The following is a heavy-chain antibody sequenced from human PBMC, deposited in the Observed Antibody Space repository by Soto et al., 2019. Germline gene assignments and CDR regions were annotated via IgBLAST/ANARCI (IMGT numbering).Heavy chain of an antibody. Sequence: SETLSLTCTVSGGSISSSSYYWGWIRQPPGKGLEWIGSIYYSGSTYYNPSLKSRVTISVDTSKNQFSLKLSSVTAADTAVYYCARQGSSGWYIGDWFDPWGQGTLVTVSS. D-gene: IGHD6-19*01. CDR1: GGSISSSSYY. J-gene: IGHJ5*02. V-gene: IGHV4-39*01. CDR2: IYYSGST. CDR3: ARQGSSGWYIGDWFDP.